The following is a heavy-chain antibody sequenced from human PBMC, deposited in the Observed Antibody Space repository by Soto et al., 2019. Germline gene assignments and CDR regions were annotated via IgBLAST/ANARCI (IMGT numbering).Heavy chain of an antibody. D-gene: IGHD3-3*01. CDR1: GFTFSSYS. CDR3: AYTYYDFWSGPHDAFDI. CDR2: ISSSSSTI. J-gene: IGHJ3*02. V-gene: IGHV3-48*01. Sequence: GSXRLSCAASGFTFSSYSMNWVRQXXGXGLEWFSYISSSSSTIYYADSVKGRFTISRDNAKNSLYLQMNSLRAEDTAVYYCAYTYYDFWSGPHDAFDIWGQETMVTVSS.